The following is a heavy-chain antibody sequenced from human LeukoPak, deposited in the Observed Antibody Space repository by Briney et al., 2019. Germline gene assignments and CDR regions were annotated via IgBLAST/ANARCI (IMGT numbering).Heavy chain of an antibody. J-gene: IGHJ4*02. Sequence: SETLSLTCTVSGYSITSGYYWGWIRQPPGKGLEWIGSIYYSGSTYYSPSLRSRVTISVDTSENQFSLKLNSVTAADTAVYYCARDLGNEGTLWGQGTLVTVSS. CDR3: ARDLGNEGTL. CDR2: IYYSGST. V-gene: IGHV4-38-2*02. CDR1: GYSITSGYY. D-gene: IGHD4-23*01.